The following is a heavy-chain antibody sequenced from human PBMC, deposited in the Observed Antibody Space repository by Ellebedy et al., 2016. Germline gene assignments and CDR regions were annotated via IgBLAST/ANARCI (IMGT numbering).Heavy chain of an antibody. D-gene: IGHD3-10*01. J-gene: IGHJ6*02. Sequence: GESLKISCRGSGYSFSNYWISWVRQKPGQGLEWMGRIDPTSSHTVYSPSFQGHVTLSADKSITTAYLQWSSLQASDTATYFCAEGDGRGPDITEGYEVMDVWGQGTTVTVSS. V-gene: IGHV5-10-1*01. CDR2: IDPTSSHT. CDR1: GYSFSNYW. CDR3: AEGDGRGPDITEGYEVMDV.